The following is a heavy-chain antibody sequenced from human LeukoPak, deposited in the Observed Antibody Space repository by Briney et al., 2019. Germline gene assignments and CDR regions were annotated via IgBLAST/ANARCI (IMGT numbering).Heavy chain of an antibody. J-gene: IGHJ5*02. V-gene: IGHV3-7*03. Sequence: GGSLRLSCVASGLTVSNHWMSWVRQAPGKGLEWVANIREERGQEYYVDSVKGRFTISKNSAKNSLYLRMNTLRVEDTAMYYCASLDTAKQPLANHWGQGTLVTVSS. CDR2: IREERGQE. D-gene: IGHD5-18*01. CDR1: GLTVSNHW. CDR3: ASLDTAKQPLANH.